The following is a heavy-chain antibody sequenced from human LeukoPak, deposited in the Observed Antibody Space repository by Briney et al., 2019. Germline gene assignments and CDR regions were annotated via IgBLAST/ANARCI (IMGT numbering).Heavy chain of an antibody. J-gene: IGHJ4*02. D-gene: IGHD3-22*01. CDR1: GFTFSSYW. CDR3: AREAYYYDSSGYHESTPFDY. CDR2: INSDGSST. Sequence: PGGSLRLSCAASGFTFSSYWMHWVRQAPGKGLVWVSRINSDGSSTSYADSVKGRFTISRDNAKNSLYLQMNSLRAEDTAVYYCAREAYYYDSSGYHESTPFDYWGQGTLVTVSS. V-gene: IGHV3-74*01.